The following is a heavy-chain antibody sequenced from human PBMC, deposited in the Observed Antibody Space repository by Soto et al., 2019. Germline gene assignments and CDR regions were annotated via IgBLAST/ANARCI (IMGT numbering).Heavy chain of an antibody. CDR1: GFTFSRHS. J-gene: IGHJ4*02. Sequence: EVQLVESGGGLVEPGGSLRLSCAASGFTFSRHSLNWVRQAPGKGLEWVSSIGTTSTYIYYADSVKGRFTISRDNAKNSLYLQMDSLRAEDTAGYYCARDGYSSGFDSWGQGTLVTASS. CDR2: IGTTSTYI. V-gene: IGHV3-21*01. CDR3: ARDGYSSGFDS. D-gene: IGHD6-19*01.